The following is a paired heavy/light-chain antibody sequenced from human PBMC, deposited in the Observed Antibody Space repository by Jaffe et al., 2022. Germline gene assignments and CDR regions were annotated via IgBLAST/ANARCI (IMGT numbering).Heavy chain of an antibody. D-gene: IGHD1-20*01. Sequence: EVQLVESGGGLVKPGGSLRLSCAASGFTFSSYSMNWVRQAPGKGLEWVSSISSSSSYIYYADSVKGRFTISRDNAKNSLYLQMNSLRAEDTAVYYCARDIGLGHITGTTNANDYWGQGTLVTVSS. V-gene: IGHV3-21*01. CDR2: ISSSSSYI. J-gene: IGHJ4*02. CDR1: GFTFSSYS. CDR3: ARDIGLGHITGTTNANDY.
Light chain of an antibody. J-gene: IGLJ3*02. CDR1: SSNIGSNY. CDR3: AAWDDSLSGPFWV. CDR2: RNN. Sequence: QSVLTQPPSASGTPGQRVTISCSGSSSNIGSNYVYWYQQLPGTAPKLLIYRNNQRPSGVPDRFSGSKSGTSASLAISGLRSEDEADYYCAAWDDSLSGPFWVFGGGTKLTVL. V-gene: IGLV1-47*01.